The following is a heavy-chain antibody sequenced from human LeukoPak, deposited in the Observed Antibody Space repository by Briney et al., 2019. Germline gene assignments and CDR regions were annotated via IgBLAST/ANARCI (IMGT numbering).Heavy chain of an antibody. Sequence: GGSLRLSFAASGFTFSSYVMSWVRPAPGKGLEWVSAVTTSGGTTYYADSVKGRFTISRDNSKNTLFLQMNSLRAEDTAVYYCAREGFDYWGQGTLVTVSS. CDR2: VTTSGGTT. J-gene: IGHJ4*02. V-gene: IGHV3-23*01. CDR3: AREGFDY. CDR1: GFTFSSYV.